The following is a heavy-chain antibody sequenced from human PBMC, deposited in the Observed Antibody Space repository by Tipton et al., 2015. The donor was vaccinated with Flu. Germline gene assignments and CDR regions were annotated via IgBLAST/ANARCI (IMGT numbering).Heavy chain of an antibody. V-gene: IGHV3-23*01. J-gene: IGHJ2*01. CDR1: GFIFKSYV. D-gene: IGHD1-14*01. CDR2: VTGSGGTT. CDR3: AKDWYTVGYFDL. Sequence: SLRLFCAASGFIFKSYVMTWVRQAPGKGLEWVASVTGSGGTTYYADSVKGRFTISRDNSKNTLDLQMNNLRAEDTAIYYCAKDWYTVGYFDLWGRGTLVTVSS.